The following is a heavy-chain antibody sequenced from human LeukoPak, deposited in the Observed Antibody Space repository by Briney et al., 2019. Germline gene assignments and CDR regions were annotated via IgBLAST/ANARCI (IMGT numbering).Heavy chain of an antibody. V-gene: IGHV3-20*03. CDR2: INWDGVTA. J-gene: IGHJ4*02. CDR3: AKYYDSSYYYGRFDY. Sequence: GCLRVSSAAPLFSLEAYVLSAGCHAPGEGRGWVSEINWDGVTADYADSVKRRFTIYRDNAKNSLNLQMNSLRAEDTALYYCAKYYDSSYYYGRFDYWGQGALVTVS. CDR1: LFSLEAYV. D-gene: IGHD3-22*01.